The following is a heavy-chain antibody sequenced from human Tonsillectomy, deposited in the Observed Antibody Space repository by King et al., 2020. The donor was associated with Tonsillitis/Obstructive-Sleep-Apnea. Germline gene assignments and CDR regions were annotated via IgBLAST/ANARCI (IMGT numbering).Heavy chain of an antibody. J-gene: IGHJ6*03. Sequence: VQLVESGGGVVQPGRSLRLSCAASGFTFSSYGMHWVRQAPGKGLEWVAVIWYDGSNKYYADSVKGRFTISRDNSKNTLYLQMNSLRAEDTAVYYCANDGAEQLVGDYYYYMDVWGKGTTVTVSS. CDR3: ANDGAEQLVGDYYYYMDV. CDR1: GFTFSSYG. D-gene: IGHD6-13*01. V-gene: IGHV3-33*06. CDR2: IWYDGSNK.